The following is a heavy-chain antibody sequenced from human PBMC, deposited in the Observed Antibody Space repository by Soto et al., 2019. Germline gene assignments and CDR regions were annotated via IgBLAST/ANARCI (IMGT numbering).Heavy chain of an antibody. CDR1: GGSISSGGYS. J-gene: IGHJ4*02. D-gene: IGHD6-19*01. CDR2: IYHSGST. Sequence: QLQLQESGSGLVKPSQTLSLTCAVSGGSISSGGYSWSWIRQPPGKGPEWIGYIYHSGSTYYNPSLKSGVARSVDGSKNQFSLKLRSVTAADTAVYYCARAGGLGAVAVDYWGQGTLVTFSS. V-gene: IGHV4-30-2*01. CDR3: ARAGGLGAVAVDY.